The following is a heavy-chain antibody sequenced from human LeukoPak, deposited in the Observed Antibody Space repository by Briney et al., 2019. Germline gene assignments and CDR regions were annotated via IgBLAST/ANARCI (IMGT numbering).Heavy chain of an antibody. Sequence: SVKVSCKASGGTFSSYAISWVRQAPGQGLEWMGGIIPIFGTANYAQKFQGRVTITADESTSTAYMELSSLRSEDTAVYYCARTITIFGVVIIDYYYYYMDVWGKGTTVTVSS. V-gene: IGHV1-69*13. CDR1: GGTFSSYA. D-gene: IGHD3-3*01. CDR3: ARTITIFGVVIIDYYYYYMDV. J-gene: IGHJ6*03. CDR2: IIPIFGTA.